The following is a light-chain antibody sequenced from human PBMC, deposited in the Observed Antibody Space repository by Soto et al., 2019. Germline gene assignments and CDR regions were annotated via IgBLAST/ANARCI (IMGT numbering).Light chain of an antibody. J-gene: IGKJ1*01. Sequence: EIEMTQSPATLSLAPGERVTLSCRASESVSTNLAWYQQKAGQAPRLLIYAASTRATGIPARFSGSGSGTEFTLNISSLQSEDFAVYYCQQYSIWRTFGQGTQVDI. CDR2: AAS. CDR3: QQYSIWRT. V-gene: IGKV3-15*01. CDR1: ESVSTN.